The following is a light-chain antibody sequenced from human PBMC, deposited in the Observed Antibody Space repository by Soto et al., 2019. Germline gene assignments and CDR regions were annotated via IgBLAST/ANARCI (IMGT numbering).Light chain of an antibody. V-gene: IGKV3-15*01. CDR3: HHYHNWPMT. CDR2: DSS. Sequence: IVFTQSAGTLSLSPGERATLSCRASESVSSHLAWYQQKPGQAPRLLIYDSSTRATGIPARFSGSESGTEFTLTISSLQSEDFAVYYCHHYHNWPMTFGQGTRLEIK. CDR1: ESVSSH. J-gene: IGKJ5*01.